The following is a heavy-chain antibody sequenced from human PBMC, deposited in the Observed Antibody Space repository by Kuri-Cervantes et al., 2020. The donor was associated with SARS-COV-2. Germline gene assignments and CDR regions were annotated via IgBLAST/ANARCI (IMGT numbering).Heavy chain of an antibody. D-gene: IGHD3/OR15-3a*01. J-gene: IGHJ3*02. CDR3: VKDPKGFEVSFLVAAFDI. Sequence: GESLKISCAASGFTFSSYSMNWVRQAPGKGLEWVAVISYDGSNKYYADSVKGRFTISRDNSKSTLYLQMSSLRAEDTAVYYCVKDPKGFEVSFLVAAFDIWGQGTMVTVSS. V-gene: IGHV3-30*18. CDR1: GFTFSSYS. CDR2: ISYDGSNK.